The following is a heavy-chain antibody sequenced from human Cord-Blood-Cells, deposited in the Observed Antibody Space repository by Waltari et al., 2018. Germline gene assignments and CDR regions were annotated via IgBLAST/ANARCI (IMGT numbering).Heavy chain of an antibody. Sequence: QVQLQESGPGLVKPSETLSLTCTVSGGAISSYYWSWIRQPAGKGLEWIGRIYTSGSTNYNPSLKSRVTMSVDTSKNQFSLKLSSVTAADTAVYYCARWGIAAVGTEYFQHWGQGTLVTVSS. CDR1: GGAISSYY. D-gene: IGHD6-13*01. CDR2: IYTSGST. V-gene: IGHV4-4*07. J-gene: IGHJ1*01. CDR3: ARWGIAAVGTEYFQH.